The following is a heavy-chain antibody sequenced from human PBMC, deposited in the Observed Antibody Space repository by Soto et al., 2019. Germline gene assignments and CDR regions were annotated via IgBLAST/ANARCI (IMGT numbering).Heavy chain of an antibody. CDR3: ARGVGYCSSTSCPKEGLYYYYGMDV. D-gene: IGHD2-2*01. CDR2: IIPIFGTA. CDR1: GGTFSSYA. J-gene: IGHJ6*02. V-gene: IGHV1-69*01. Sequence: QVQLVQSGAEVKKPGSSVKVSCQASGGTFSSYAISWVRQAPGQGLEWMGGIIPIFGTANYAQKFQGRVTITADESTSTAYTELSSLRSEDTAVYYCARGVGYCSSTSCPKEGLYYYYGMDVWGQGTTVTVSS.